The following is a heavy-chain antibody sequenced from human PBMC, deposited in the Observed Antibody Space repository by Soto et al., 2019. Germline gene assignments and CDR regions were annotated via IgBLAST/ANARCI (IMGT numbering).Heavy chain of an antibody. CDR1: GFTFSSYG. D-gene: IGHD1-26*01. V-gene: IGHV3-33*01. J-gene: IGHJ6*02. CDR3: ARRGRMRSPVPYYYGMDV. Sequence: QVQLVESGGGVVQPGRSLRLSCAASGFTFSSYGMHWVRQAPGKGLEWVAVIWYDGSNKYYADSVKGRFTISRDNSKNTLYLQMTSLRAEDTAVYYGARRGRMRSPVPYYYGMDVWGQGTPVTVSS. CDR2: IWYDGSNK.